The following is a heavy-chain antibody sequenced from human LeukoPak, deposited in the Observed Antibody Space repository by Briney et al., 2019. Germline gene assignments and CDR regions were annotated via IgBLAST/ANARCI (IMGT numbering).Heavy chain of an antibody. V-gene: IGHV3-48*03. Sequence: GGSLRLSCAASRFTFSSYEMNWLRQAPGKGLEWVSYISSSGSTIYYADSVKGRFTISRDNAKNSLYLQMNSLRAEDTAVYYCARDGKQWLSEIDAFDIWGQGTMVTVSS. CDR1: RFTFSSYE. CDR3: ARDGKQWLSEIDAFDI. CDR2: ISSSGSTI. D-gene: IGHD6-19*01. J-gene: IGHJ3*02.